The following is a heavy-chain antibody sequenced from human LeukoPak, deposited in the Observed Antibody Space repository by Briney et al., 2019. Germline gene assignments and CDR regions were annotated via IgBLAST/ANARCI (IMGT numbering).Heavy chain of an antibody. CDR2: MNANSGDT. D-gene: IGHD6-19*01. CDR1: GYTFTGYY. V-gene: IGHV1-8*02. J-gene: IGHJ4*02. Sequence: GASVKVSCKASGYTFTGYYMHWVRQATGQGLEWMGWMNANSGDTGYAQKFQGRVTMTRDTSISTAYMELSSLRSEDTAVYYCARNLPSSGWFIGWGQGTLVTVSS. CDR3: ARNLPSSGWFIG.